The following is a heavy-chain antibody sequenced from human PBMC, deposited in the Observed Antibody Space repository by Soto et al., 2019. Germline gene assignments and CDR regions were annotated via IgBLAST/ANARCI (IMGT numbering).Heavy chain of an antibody. J-gene: IGHJ6*02. Sequence: QVQLVESGGGVVQPGRSLRLSCAASGFTFSSYGMHWVRQAPGKGLEWVAVISYDGRNKFYVDSVKGRFTISRDNSKNTLFLQRNSLSAEDTALYYCAKRKKIKCDGGSSYRTGGMDVWGQGTTVTVSS. CDR2: ISYDGRNK. D-gene: IGHD2-15*01. CDR1: GFTFSSYG. CDR3: AKRKKIKCDGGSSYRTGGMDV. V-gene: IGHV3-30*18.